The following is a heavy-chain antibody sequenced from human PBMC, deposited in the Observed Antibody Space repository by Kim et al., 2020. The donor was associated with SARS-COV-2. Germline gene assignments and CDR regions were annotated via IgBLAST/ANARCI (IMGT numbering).Heavy chain of an antibody. CDR1: GGTFSSYA. J-gene: IGHJ4*02. D-gene: IGHD4-17*01. CDR2: IIPIFGTA. V-gene: IGHV1-69*13. Sequence: SVKVSCKASGGTFSSYAISWVRQAPGQGLEWMGGIIPIFGTANYAQKFQGRVTITADESTSTAYMELSSLRSEDTAVYYCARDLNPNYGGNSGGLDYWGQGTLVTVSS. CDR3: ARDLNPNYGGNSGGLDY.